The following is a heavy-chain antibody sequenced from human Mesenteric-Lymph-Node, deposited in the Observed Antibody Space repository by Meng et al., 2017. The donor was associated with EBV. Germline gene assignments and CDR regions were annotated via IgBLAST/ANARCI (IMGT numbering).Heavy chain of an antibody. CDR1: GGSFSGYY. CDR2: INHSGST. D-gene: IGHD3-10*01. V-gene: IGHV4-34*01. CDR3: ARFGAILRGFDY. Sequence: VQVHEGGAGLLKLSETLSLTCAVYGGSFSGYYWSWIRQPPGKGLEWIGEINHSGSTNYNPSLKSRVTISVDTSKNQFSLKLSSVTAADTAVYYCARFGAILRGFDYWGQGTLVTVSS. J-gene: IGHJ4*02.